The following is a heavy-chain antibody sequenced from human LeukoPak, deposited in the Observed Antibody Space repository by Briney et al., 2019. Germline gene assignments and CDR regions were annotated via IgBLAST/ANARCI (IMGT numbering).Heavy chain of an antibody. CDR2: IHSGGAT. J-gene: IGHJ4*02. Sequence: TGGSLRLSCAASGXTVTSNFMSWVRQAPGKGLEWVSVIHSGGATYYADSVKGRFTISRDISMNALYLQMNSLRGDDTAVYYCAGSAVTNLDSWGQGNLVTVSS. CDR1: GXTVTSNF. CDR3: AGSAVTNLDS. D-gene: IGHD4-23*01. V-gene: IGHV3-66*01.